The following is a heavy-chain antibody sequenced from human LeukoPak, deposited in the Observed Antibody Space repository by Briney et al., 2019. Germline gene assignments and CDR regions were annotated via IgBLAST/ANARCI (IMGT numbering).Heavy chain of an antibody. V-gene: IGHV3-7*01. CDR2: IKQDGSEK. J-gene: IGHJ2*01. CDR3: ARAQGAPDRPWYFDL. Sequence: GGSLRLSCAASGFTFSSYWMSWVRQAPGKGLEWVANIKQDGSEKYYVDSVKGRFTISRDNAKNSLYLQMNSLRAEDTAVYYCARAQGAPDRPWYFDLWGRGTLVTVSS. CDR1: GFTFSSYW. D-gene: IGHD1-14*01.